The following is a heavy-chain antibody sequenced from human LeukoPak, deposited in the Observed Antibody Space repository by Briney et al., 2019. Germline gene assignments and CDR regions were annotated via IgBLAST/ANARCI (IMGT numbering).Heavy chain of an antibody. CDR1: GFTFSSYA. D-gene: IGHD2-15*01. CDR2: ISTNGGRT. V-gene: IGHV3-64D*08. J-gene: IGHJ4*02. Sequence: GGSLRLSCSASGFTFSSYAMHWVRQAPGKGLQYVSGISTNGGRTYYADSVKARFTISRDNYKNILYLEMSSLRVEDTAVYFCPLPTLGYWGQGTLVTVSS. CDR3: PLPTLGY.